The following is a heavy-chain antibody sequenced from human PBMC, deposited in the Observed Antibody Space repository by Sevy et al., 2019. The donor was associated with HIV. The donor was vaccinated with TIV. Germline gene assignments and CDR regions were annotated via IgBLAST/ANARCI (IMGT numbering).Heavy chain of an antibody. J-gene: IGHJ4*02. Sequence: ASVKVSCKASGYTFNLLDINWVRQAPGQGREWMGWMNPNIGSTGYAQKFQGRVTMTRDTSISTAYMELSSLTSEDTAVYYCARGIQAGVDYWGQGTLVTVSS. CDR2: MNPNIGST. CDR3: ARGIQAGVDY. CDR1: GYTFNLLD. D-gene: IGHD3-10*01. V-gene: IGHV1-8*01.